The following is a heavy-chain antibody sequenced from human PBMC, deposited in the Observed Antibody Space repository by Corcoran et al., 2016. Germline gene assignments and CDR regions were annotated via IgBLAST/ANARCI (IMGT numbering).Heavy chain of an antibody. J-gene: IGHJ4*02. CDR2: INSGGTVI. CDR3: ARGCDTTCWMNY. Sequence: EVQLVESGVGLIQPGGSLRLSCIASGFTFSSYSMTWVRQAPGKGLEWISYINSGGTVIQYADSVKGRFTISRDNAKNSLYLEMNSLRVEDTALYYCARGCDTTCWMNYWGQGTLVTVSS. D-gene: IGHD2-2*01. CDR1: GFTFSSYS. V-gene: IGHV3-48*04.